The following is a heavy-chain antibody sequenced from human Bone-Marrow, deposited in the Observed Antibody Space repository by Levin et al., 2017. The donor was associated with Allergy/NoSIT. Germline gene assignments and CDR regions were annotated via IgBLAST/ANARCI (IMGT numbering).Heavy chain of an antibody. CDR2: FYYSGSTYSGST. Sequence: GSLRLSCTVSGGSISTTYYYWVWIRQPPGKGLEWIGSFYYSGSTYSGSTYYNPSLKSRVIISVDTSKNQFSLKLSSVTVADTADYFCARGTLWHLTVPPGYWGQGTLVTVSS. V-gene: IGHV4-39*01. J-gene: IGHJ4*02. CDR3: ARGTLWHLTVPPGY. D-gene: IGHD4-17*01. CDR1: GGSISTTYYY.